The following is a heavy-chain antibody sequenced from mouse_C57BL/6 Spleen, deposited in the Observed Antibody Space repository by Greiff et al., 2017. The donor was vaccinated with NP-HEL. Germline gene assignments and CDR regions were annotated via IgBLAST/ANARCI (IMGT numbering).Heavy chain of an antibody. CDR3: SSKGYAGFDY. CDR2: IHPDNDDT. CDR1: GYTFTTYS. J-gene: IGHJ2*01. Sequence: VQLQQSGAELVKPGASVKMSCKASGYTFTTYSIEWMQQNHGKSLEWIGNIHPDNDDTKYNVKFKGKATLTVEKSSSTVYLELSRLTSDDSALYYCSSKGYAGFDYWGQGTTLTVSS. V-gene: IGHV1-47*01. D-gene: IGHD6-5*01.